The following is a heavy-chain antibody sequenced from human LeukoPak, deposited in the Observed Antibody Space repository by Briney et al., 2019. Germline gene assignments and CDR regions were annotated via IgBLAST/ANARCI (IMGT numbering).Heavy chain of an antibody. V-gene: IGHV3-7*03. D-gene: IGHD1-1*01. Sequence: GGSLRLSCAASGITFNRSWMNWVRQAPGKGLEWVANMDPSGSQKRYVDSVKGRFTISKDNPGTSLYLDIYSLRAEDTGIYYCAIWTSGNFWGQGTLVTVSS. CDR2: MDPSGSQK. J-gene: IGHJ4*02. CDR1: GITFNRSW. CDR3: AIWTSGNF.